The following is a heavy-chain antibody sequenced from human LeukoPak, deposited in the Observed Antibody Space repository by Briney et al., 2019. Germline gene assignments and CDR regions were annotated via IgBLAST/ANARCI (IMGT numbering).Heavy chain of an antibody. CDR3: ARDPYYYDSSGYDDAFDI. V-gene: IGHV3-30*04. CDR2: ISYDGSNK. Sequence: GGSLRLSCAASGFTFSSYAMHWVRQAPGKGLEWVAVISYDGSNKYYADSVKGRFTISRDNSKNTLYLQMNSLRAEDTAVYYCARDPYYYDSSGYDDAFDIWGQGTMVTVSS. CDR1: GFTFSSYA. D-gene: IGHD3-22*01. J-gene: IGHJ3*02.